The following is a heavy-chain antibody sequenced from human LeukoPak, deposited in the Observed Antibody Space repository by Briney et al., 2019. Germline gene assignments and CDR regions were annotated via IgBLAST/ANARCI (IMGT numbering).Heavy chain of an antibody. CDR1: GGSISSCY. CDR2: IYYSGST. D-gene: IGHD3-10*01. Sequence: SETLSLTCTVSGGSISSCYWSWIRQPPGKGLEWIGYIYYSGSTNYNPSLKSRVTISVDTSKNQFSLKLSSVTAADTAVYYCARRINTNYYYGSGSYGDWFDPWGQGTLVTVSS. V-gene: IGHV4-59*08. J-gene: IGHJ5*02. CDR3: ARRINTNYYYGSGSYGDWFDP.